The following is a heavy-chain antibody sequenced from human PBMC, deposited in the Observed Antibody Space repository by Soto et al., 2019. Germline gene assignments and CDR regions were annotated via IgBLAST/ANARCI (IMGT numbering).Heavy chain of an antibody. CDR1: GGSFSGYY. J-gene: IGHJ4*02. Sequence: SETLSLTCAVYGGSFSGYYWSCIRQPPGKGLEWIGEINHSGSTNYNPSLKSRVTISVDTSKNQFSLKLSSVTAADTAVYYCAREYSSSWYKNRYYFEYWGQGTLVTLSS. D-gene: IGHD6-13*01. V-gene: IGHV4-34*01. CDR2: INHSGST. CDR3: AREYSSSWYKNRYYFEY.